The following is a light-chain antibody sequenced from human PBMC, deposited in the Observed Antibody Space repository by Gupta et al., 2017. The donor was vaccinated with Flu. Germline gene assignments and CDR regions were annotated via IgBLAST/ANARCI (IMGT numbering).Light chain of an antibody. CDR3: QAWDGV. J-gene: IGLJ1*01. Sequence: VSVSPGQTATITCSGDDLGDKEACGNQQKPGQYPVLLISQRNKRPSGIPERFSGSTAGNTVTLTNTGNQAADEADYYGQAWDGVFGAGTRVTVL. CDR1: DLGDKE. V-gene: IGLV3-1*01. CDR2: QRN.